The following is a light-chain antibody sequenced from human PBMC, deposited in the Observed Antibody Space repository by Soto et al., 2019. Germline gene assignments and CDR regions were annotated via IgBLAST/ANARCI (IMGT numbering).Light chain of an antibody. CDR2: GTS. V-gene: IGKV3-20*01. CDR3: QQYGNSPIT. CDR1: QSVDSH. J-gene: IGKJ5*01. Sequence: EIVLTQSPASLSLSPGERATLSCRASQSVDSHLVWYQQKPGQAPRLLIYGTSSRATGIPDRFSGSGSGTDFTLTISRLEPEDFAVYYCQQYGNSPITFGQGTRLEIK.